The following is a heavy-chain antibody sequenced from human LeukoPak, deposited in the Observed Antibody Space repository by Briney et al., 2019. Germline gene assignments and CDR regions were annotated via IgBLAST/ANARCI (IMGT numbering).Heavy chain of an antibody. CDR3: ARTLELWPHDAFDI. D-gene: IGHD5-18*01. J-gene: IGHJ3*02. CDR1: GFTVSSNY. CDR2: IYSGGST. Sequence: PGGSLRLSCAASGFTVSSNYMSWVRQAPGKGLEWVSVIYSGGSTYYADSVKGRFTISRDNSKNTLYLQMNSLRAEDTAVYYCARTLELWPHDAFDIWGQGTMVTVSS. V-gene: IGHV3-53*01.